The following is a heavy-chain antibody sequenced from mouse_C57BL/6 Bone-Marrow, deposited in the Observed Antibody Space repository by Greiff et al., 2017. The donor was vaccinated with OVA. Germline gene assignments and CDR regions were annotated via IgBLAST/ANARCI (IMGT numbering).Heavy chain of an antibody. Sequence: VQLKESGPGLVQPSQSLSITCTVSGFSLTSYGVHWVRQSPGKGLEWLGVIWSGGSTDYNAAFISRLSISKDNSKSQVFFKMNSLQADDTAIYYCARESYYGNYGGWFAYWGQGTLVTVSA. CDR3: ARESYYGNYGGWFAY. D-gene: IGHD2-1*01. J-gene: IGHJ3*01. CDR2: IWSGGST. V-gene: IGHV2-2*01. CDR1: GFSLTSYG.